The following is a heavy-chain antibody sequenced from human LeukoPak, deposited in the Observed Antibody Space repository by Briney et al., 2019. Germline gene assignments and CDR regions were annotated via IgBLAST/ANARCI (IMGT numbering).Heavy chain of an antibody. Sequence: ASETLSLTCAVSGGSISSGGYSWSWIRQPPGKGLEWIGYIYHSGSTYYNPSLKSRVTISVDRSKNQFSLKLSSVTAADTAVYYCARSALGEEDAFDIWGQGTMVTVSS. D-gene: IGHD3-16*01. CDR2: IYHSGST. J-gene: IGHJ3*02. V-gene: IGHV4-30-2*01. CDR3: ARSALGEEDAFDI. CDR1: GGSISSGGYS.